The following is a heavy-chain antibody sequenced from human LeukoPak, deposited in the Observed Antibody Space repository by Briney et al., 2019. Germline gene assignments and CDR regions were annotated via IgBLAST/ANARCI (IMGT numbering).Heavy chain of an antibody. CDR3: ATRPRPPYYDSSGYSV. J-gene: IGHJ4*02. D-gene: IGHD3-22*01. V-gene: IGHV1-69*05. CDR1: GGTFSSYA. Sequence: GASVKVSCKASGGTFSSYAISWVRQAPGQGLEWMGRIIPIFGTANYAQKFQGRVTITTDESTSTAYMELSSLRSGDTAVYYCATRPRPPYYDSSGYSVWGQGTLVTVSS. CDR2: IIPIFGTA.